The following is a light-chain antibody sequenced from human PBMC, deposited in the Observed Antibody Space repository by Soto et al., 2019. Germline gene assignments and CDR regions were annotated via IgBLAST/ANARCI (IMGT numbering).Light chain of an antibody. CDR3: QSYDSSLNDVV. CDR1: SSNIGAGYD. CDR2: ANN. Sequence: QSVLTQPPSVSGAPGQRVTISCTGSSSNIGAGYDVHWYQQFPGTAPKLLIYANNNRPSGVPDRFSGSKSGTSASLAITGLQAEDEGDYYCQSYDSSLNDVVFXGGTKVTVL. V-gene: IGLV1-40*01. J-gene: IGLJ2*01.